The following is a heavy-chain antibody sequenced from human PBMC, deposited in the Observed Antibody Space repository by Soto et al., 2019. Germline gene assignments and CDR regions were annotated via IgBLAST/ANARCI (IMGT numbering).Heavy chain of an antibody. CDR2: IFDSGST. V-gene: IGHV4-30-4*01. CDR1: GGSISGGVHS. J-gene: IGHJ2*01. D-gene: IGHD2-8*01. Sequence: QVQLQESGPGLVKPSETLSLTCTVSGGSISGGVHSWSWIRQPPGKGLEWIGNIFDSGSTYYNPSLTSRLTISVYTSKNQFSLRLSSVTAADTAVYYCAREIMPLTNDWYFDLWGRGTLVTVSS. CDR3: AREIMPLTNDWYFDL.